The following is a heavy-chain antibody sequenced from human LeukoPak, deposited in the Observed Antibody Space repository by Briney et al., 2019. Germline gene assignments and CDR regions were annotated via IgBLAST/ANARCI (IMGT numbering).Heavy chain of an antibody. CDR2: IKNDGTIT. CDR1: GFTFSNYW. CDR3: ARDPFYGDADLDS. J-gene: IGHJ4*02. Sequence: GGSLRLSCAASGFTFSNYWMHWVRQAPGKGLVWVSRIKNDGTITTYADSVKGRFTISRDNAKNTLYLQMNSLGAEDTAVYYCARDPFYGDADLDSWGQGTLVTVSS. D-gene: IGHD4-17*01. V-gene: IGHV3-74*01.